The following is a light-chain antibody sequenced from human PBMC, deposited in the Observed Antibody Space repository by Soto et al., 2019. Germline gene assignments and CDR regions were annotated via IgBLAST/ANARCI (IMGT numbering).Light chain of an antibody. J-gene: IGKJ1*01. CDR2: KAS. V-gene: IGKV1-5*03. CDR1: QSISSW. CDR3: QQYDSYWT. Sequence: DIQMTQSPSTLSASVGDRVTITCRASQSISSWLAWYQQKPGKTPKLLIYKASSLQSVVPSRFSGSGSGTEFTLTCSSLQPDDFATYYCQQYDSYWTCGQGTKVEIK.